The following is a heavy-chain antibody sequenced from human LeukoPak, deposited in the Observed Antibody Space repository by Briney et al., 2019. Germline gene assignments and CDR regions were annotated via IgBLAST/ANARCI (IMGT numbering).Heavy chain of an antibody. CDR3: ARDRGTWNDDGFDY. J-gene: IGHJ4*02. CDR1: GGSISSSSW. D-gene: IGHD1-1*01. V-gene: IGHV4-4*02. CDR2: IHHSGST. Sequence: SETLSLTCAVSGGSISSSSWWSWVRQPPGKGLEWIGEIHHSGSTNYNPSLKSRVTISVDKSTNQFSLKLSSVTAADTAVYYCARDRGTWNDDGFDYWGQGTLVTVSS.